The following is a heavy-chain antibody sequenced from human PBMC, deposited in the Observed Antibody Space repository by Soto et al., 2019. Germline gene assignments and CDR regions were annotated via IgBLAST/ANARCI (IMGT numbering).Heavy chain of an antibody. CDR2: IYYSANT. CDR3: ARSPVDTSMIYWFDP. CDR1: DDSVTSGKYY. J-gene: IGHJ5*01. D-gene: IGHD5-18*01. V-gene: IGHV4-61*01. Sequence: PSETLSLTCTVSDDSVTSGKYYWSWIRQPPGKGLEWIGYIYYSANTNYSPSLKSRVTISSDTSNNQFSLKLSSVTAADTAVYYCARSPVDTSMIYWFDPWGKGTLV.